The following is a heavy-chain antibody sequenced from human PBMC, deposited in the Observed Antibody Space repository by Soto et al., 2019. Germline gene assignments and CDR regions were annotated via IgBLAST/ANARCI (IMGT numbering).Heavy chain of an antibody. D-gene: IGHD5-18*01. Sequence: KASETLSLTCAVYGGSFSGYYWSWIRQPPGKGLEWIGEINHSGSTNYNPSLKSRVTISVDTSKNQFSLKLSSVTAADTAVYYCARGPWIQPRAGSFDYWGQGTLVTVS. CDR2: INHSGST. V-gene: IGHV4-34*01. CDR3: ARGPWIQPRAGSFDY. J-gene: IGHJ4*02. CDR1: GGSFSGYY.